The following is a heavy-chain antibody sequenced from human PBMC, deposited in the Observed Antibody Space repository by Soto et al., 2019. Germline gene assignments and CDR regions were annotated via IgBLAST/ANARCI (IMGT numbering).Heavy chain of an antibody. J-gene: IGHJ3*02. CDR1: GYTFTRYG. Sequence: ASVKVSCKASGYTFTRYGISWVRQAPGQGLEWMGWISAYNGNTNYAQKLQGRVTMTTDTSTSTAYMGLRSLRSDDTAVYYCARDFGYCSGGSCFGDAFDIWGQGTMVTVSS. V-gene: IGHV1-18*04. CDR3: ARDFGYCSGGSCFGDAFDI. D-gene: IGHD2-15*01. CDR2: ISAYNGNT.